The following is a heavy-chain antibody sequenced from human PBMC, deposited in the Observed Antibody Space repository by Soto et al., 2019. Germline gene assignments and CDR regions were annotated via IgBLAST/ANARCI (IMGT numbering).Heavy chain of an antibody. CDR1: GFTFSSYA. Sequence: GGSLRLSCAASGFTFSSYAMSWVRQAPGKGLEWVSAISGSGGSTYYADSVKGRFTISRDNSKNTLYLQMNSLRAEDTAVYYCAKVYDDILTGYYNVIENWFDPWGQGTLVTVSS. J-gene: IGHJ5*02. CDR2: ISGSGGST. CDR3: AKVYDDILTGYYNVIENWFDP. D-gene: IGHD3-9*01. V-gene: IGHV3-23*01.